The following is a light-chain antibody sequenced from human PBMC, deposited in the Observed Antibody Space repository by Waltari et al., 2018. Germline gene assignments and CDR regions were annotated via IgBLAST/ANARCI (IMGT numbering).Light chain of an antibody. V-gene: IGLV1-47*01. Sequence: QSVLTQPPSASGPPGQRVTISCSGSSSNIGSNFVYWYQQFPGTAPKLLIFRNNRRPSGVPDRFAGSNAGSSASLAISGLRSDDEAHYYCASWDDSLSGGIFGGGTEVTVL. CDR3: ASWDDSLSGGI. J-gene: IGLJ2*01. CDR1: SSNIGSNF. CDR2: RNN.